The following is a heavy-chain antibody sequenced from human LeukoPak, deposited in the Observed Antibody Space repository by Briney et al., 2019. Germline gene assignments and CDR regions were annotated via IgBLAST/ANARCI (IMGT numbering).Heavy chain of an antibody. Sequence: SETLSLICTVSGGSISSYYWSWIRQPPGKGLEWIGYIYYSGSTNYNPSLKSRVTISVDTSKNQFSLKLSSVTAADTAVYYCARWWAGDGDNDAFDIWGQGTMVTVSS. CDR2: IYYSGST. D-gene: IGHD5-24*01. CDR3: ARWWAGDGDNDAFDI. J-gene: IGHJ3*02. CDR1: GGSISSYY. V-gene: IGHV4-59*01.